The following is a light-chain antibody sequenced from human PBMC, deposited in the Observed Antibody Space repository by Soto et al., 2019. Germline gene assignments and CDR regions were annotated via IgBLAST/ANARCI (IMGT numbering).Light chain of an antibody. V-gene: IGLV2-23*01. J-gene: IGLJ3*02. CDR3: CSYAGSSTWV. CDR1: NSDIGTYNL. Sequence: QSALTQPASVSGSPGQSITLSCTGTNSDIGTYNLVSWYQHHPGKAPKLMIYEGNKRPSGVSNRFSGSKSGNTASLTISGLQAEDEADYYCCSYAGSSTWVFGGGTQLTVL. CDR2: EGN.